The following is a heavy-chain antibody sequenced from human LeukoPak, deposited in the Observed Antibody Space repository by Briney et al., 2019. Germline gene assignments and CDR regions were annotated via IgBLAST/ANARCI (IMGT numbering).Heavy chain of an antibody. D-gene: IGHD3-10*01. J-gene: IGHJ4*02. Sequence: SETLSLTCAVYGGSFSGYYWSWIRQPPGKGLEWIGEINHSGSTNYNPSLKSRVTISVDTSENQFSLKLSSVTAADTAVYYCARARAILLWFGARGGNYYFDYWGQGTLVTVSS. V-gene: IGHV4-34*01. CDR2: INHSGST. CDR1: GGSFSGYY. CDR3: ARARAILLWFGARGGNYYFDY.